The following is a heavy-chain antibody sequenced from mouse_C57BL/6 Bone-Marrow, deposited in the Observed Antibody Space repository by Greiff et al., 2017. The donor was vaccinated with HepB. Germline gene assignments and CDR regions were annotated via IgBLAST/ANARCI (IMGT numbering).Heavy chain of an antibody. CDR1: GYTFTDYE. Sequence: VQLQQSGAELVRPGASVTLSCKASGYTFTDYEMHWVKQTPVHGLEWIGAIDPETGGTAYNQKFKGKAILTADKSSSTAYMELRSLTSEDSAVYYCTRNDYGSYWYFDVWGTGTTVTVSS. CDR3: TRNDYGSYWYFDV. D-gene: IGHD2-4*01. J-gene: IGHJ1*03. CDR2: IDPETGGT. V-gene: IGHV1-15*01.